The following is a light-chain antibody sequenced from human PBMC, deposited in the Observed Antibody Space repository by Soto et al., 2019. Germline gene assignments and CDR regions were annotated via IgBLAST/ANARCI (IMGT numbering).Light chain of an antibody. CDR1: QSVSSSY. V-gene: IGKV3-20*01. Sequence: EIVLTQSPGTLSLSPGERATLSCRASQSVSSSYLAWYQQKPGQAPRLLIYGTSSRATAIPDRFSGSGSGTDFTLTISRLEPEDFAVYYWQQYGSSSWTFGQGTKVDIK. J-gene: IGKJ1*01. CDR3: QQYGSSSWT. CDR2: GTS.